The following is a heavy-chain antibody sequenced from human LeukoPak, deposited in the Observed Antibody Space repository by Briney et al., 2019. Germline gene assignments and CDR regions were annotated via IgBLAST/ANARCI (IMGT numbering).Heavy chain of an antibody. CDR3: AKGALGYCSGGSCRGGDY. Sequence: GGSLRLSCAASGFTFSSYAMSWVRQAPGKGLEWVSAISGSGGSTYYADSAKGRFTISRDNSKNTLYLQMNSLRAEDTAVYYCAKGALGYCSGGSCRGGDYWGQGTLVTVSS. J-gene: IGHJ4*02. CDR2: ISGSGGST. CDR1: GFTFSSYA. D-gene: IGHD2-15*01. V-gene: IGHV3-23*01.